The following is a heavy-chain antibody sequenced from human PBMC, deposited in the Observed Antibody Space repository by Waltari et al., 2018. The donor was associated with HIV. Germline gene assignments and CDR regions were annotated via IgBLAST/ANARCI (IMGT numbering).Heavy chain of an antibody. D-gene: IGHD2-15*01. CDR3: ASSGVYAHDAFKI. CDR2: MNSDGTTR. V-gene: IGHV3-74*01. Sequence: EVQLVESGGGLVQPGGYLRLSCAASGFTFHTYWMHWLRQVPGKGLVWVSRMNSDGTTRSYADSGKGRFTISRDNANNTLYVEMNSLRADDTAVYYCASSGVYAHDAFKIWGQGTKVIVSS. CDR1: GFTFHTYW. J-gene: IGHJ3*02.